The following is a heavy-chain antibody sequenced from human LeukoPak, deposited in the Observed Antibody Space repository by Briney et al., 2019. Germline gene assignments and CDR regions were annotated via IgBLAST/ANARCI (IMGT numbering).Heavy chain of an antibody. V-gene: IGHV4-59*08. CDR2: IYYSGST. J-gene: IGHJ4*02. D-gene: IGHD5-12*01. Sequence: SETLSLTCTVSGGSISSYYWSWIRQPPGKGLEWIGYIYYSGSTNYNPSLKSRVTISVDTSKNQFSLKLSSVTAADTAVYYCAYSIVATISPFDYWGQGTLVTVSS. CDR3: AYSIVATISPFDY. CDR1: GGSISSYY.